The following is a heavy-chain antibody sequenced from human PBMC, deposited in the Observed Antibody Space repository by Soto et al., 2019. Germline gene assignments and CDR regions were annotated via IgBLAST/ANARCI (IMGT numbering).Heavy chain of an antibody. Sequence: QVQLVQSGAEMKQPGASVKVSCKTSGYIFSDYVIHWVRQAPGQRPEWMGYIYGDNTYTKYSEKFQGTVTITSDTSXXXXXXXXXXXXXXXXXXXXXXXXXXXXXGTYFDYWGLGTLVTVFS. CDR1: GYIFSDYV. CDR3: XXXXXXXXGTYFDY. CDR2: IYGDNTYT. V-gene: IGHV1-3*01. J-gene: IGHJ4*02. D-gene: IGHD1-1*01.